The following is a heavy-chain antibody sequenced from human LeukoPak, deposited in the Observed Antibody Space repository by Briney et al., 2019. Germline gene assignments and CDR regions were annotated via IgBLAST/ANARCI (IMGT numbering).Heavy chain of an antibody. CDR3: ARGGDYYDTDI. J-gene: IGHJ3*02. Sequence: SETLSLTCTVSGGSISSYYWSWIRQPPGKGLEWIGYIYYSGSTNYNPSLKSRVTISVDTSKNQFSLKLSSVAAADTAVYYCARGGDYYDTDIWGQGTMVTVSS. D-gene: IGHD3-22*01. CDR2: IYYSGST. V-gene: IGHV4-59*01. CDR1: GGSISSYY.